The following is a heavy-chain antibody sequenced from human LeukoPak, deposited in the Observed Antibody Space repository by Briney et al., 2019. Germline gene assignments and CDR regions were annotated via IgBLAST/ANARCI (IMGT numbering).Heavy chain of an antibody. V-gene: IGHV3-48*03. Sequence: GGSLRLSCAVSGFTFSDYEMNWVRQAPGKGLEWVSYISTSGTIISYADPVKGRFTISRGNGKSSLSLQMNSLRAEDTAVYYCARDRSGYYGLDVWARGPRSPSP. J-gene: IGHJ6*02. D-gene: IGHD1-26*01. CDR1: GFTFSDYE. CDR3: ARDRSGYYGLDV. CDR2: ISTSGTII.